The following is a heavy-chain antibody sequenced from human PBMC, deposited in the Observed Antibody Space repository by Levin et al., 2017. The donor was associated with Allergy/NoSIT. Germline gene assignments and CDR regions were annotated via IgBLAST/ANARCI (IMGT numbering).Heavy chain of an antibody. CDR3: TTDMGYCSSTSCYDGAPEVDY. Sequence: PGGSLRLSCAASGFTFSNAWMSWVRQAPGKGLEWVGRIKSKTDGGTTDYAAPVKGRFTISRDDSKNTLYLQMNSLKTEDTAVYYCTTDMGYCSSTSCYDGAPEVDYWGQGTLVTVSS. CDR2: IKSKTDGGTT. D-gene: IGHD2-2*01. V-gene: IGHV3-15*01. J-gene: IGHJ4*02. CDR1: GFTFSNAW.